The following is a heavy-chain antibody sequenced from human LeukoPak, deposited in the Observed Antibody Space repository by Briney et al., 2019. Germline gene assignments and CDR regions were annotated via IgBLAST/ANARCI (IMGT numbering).Heavy chain of an antibody. Sequence: SETLSLTCTVSSGSISSSSYYWGWIRQPPGKGLEWFGSIYDSGSTYYNPSLKSRVTISVDTSKNQFSLKLSSVTAAETAVYYCARHKLGTVAGFYFDYWGQGTLVTVSS. V-gene: IGHV4-39*01. CDR1: SGSISSSSYY. CDR3: ARHKLGTVAGFYFDY. D-gene: IGHD6-19*01. J-gene: IGHJ4*02. CDR2: IYDSGST.